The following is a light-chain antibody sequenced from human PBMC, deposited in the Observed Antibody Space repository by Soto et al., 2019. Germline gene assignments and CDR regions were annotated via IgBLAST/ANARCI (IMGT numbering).Light chain of an antibody. J-gene: IGLJ2*01. V-gene: IGLV3-9*01. CDR2: RDT. CDR3: QVWDSSTSVV. Sequence: SYELTQPPSVSVALGQTARIPCAGNNIGNKDVHWYQQKPGQAPVLVIYRDTNRPSGIPERFSGSNSGNTATLTISRPQAGDEAAYYCQVWDSSTSVVLGGGTKLTVL. CDR1: NIGNKD.